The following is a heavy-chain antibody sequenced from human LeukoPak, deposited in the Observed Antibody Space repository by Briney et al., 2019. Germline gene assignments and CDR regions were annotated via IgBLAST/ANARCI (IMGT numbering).Heavy chain of an antibody. CDR3: ARGFGRP. V-gene: IGHV3-7*03. CDR2: IKQDGSEK. Sequence: GGSLRLSCAASGFTFSSYWISWVRQAPGKGLEWVANIKQDGSEKYYMDSVKGRFTISRDNAKNSLYLQMNSLRAEDTAVYYCARGFGRPWGQGTLVTVSS. CDR1: GFTFSSYW. J-gene: IGHJ5*02. D-gene: IGHD3-10*01.